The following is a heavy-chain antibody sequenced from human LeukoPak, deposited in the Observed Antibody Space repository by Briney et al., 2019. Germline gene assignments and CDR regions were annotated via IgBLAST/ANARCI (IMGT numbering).Heavy chain of an antibody. CDR1: GYTFIDYF. CDR3: VRTGYGGNSVFDH. CDR2: INPLSGAT. V-gene: IGHV1-2*02. J-gene: IGHJ5*02. Sequence: GASVKVSCKASGYTFIDYFMHWVRHAPGQRLEWMGWINPLSGATVYAQKFQGRVIMTRDTSITTVYMELSRLRSDDTAVYYCVRTGYGGNSVFDHWGLGTLVTVSS. D-gene: IGHD4-23*01.